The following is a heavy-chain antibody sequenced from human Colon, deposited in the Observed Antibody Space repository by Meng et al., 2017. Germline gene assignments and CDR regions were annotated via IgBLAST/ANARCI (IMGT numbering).Heavy chain of an antibody. V-gene: IGHV4-31*03. Sequence: QLRLQEPGPGSVKPSETLSLTCSVSGGSIDSSSYHWGWIRQRPGKGLEWIGKIFYTGSAHYNPSLKTRAAMSVDRSKNQFSLKLNSVTAADTAVYYCARADCTAGICYQFNNWGQGTLVTVSS. CDR2: IFYTGSA. CDR1: GGSIDSSSYH. CDR3: ARADCTAGICYQFNN. D-gene: IGHD2-8*02. J-gene: IGHJ4*02.